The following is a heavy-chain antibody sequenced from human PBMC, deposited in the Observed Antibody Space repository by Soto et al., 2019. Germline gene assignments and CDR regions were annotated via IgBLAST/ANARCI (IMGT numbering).Heavy chain of an antibody. Sequence: SETLSLTCAVSGDSISSYYCMWIRQPPGKGLESIGYLYYGRSANYNPSLKSRVTLSVDTSTNQCSLTLSSMTAADTAVYYCSSGDYTYYFDYWGQGTLVTVSS. D-gene: IGHD4-17*01. J-gene: IGHJ4*02. CDR3: SSGDYTYYFDY. V-gene: IGHV4-59*01. CDR1: GDSISSYY. CDR2: LYYGRSA.